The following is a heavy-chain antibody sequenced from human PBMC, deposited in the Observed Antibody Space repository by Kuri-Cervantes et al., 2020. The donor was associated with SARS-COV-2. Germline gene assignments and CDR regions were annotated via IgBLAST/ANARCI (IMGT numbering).Heavy chain of an antibody. V-gene: IGHV4-59*08. CDR2: IYYSGST. J-gene: IGHJ4*02. Sequence: SETLSLTCTVSGGSISSYYWSWIRQPAGKGLEWIGSIYYSGSTYYNPSLKSRVTISVDTSKNQFSLKLSSVTAADTAVYYCARHSGGLGYNDYWGQGTLVTVSS. D-gene: IGHD5-18*01. CDR1: GGSISSYY. CDR3: ARHSGGLGYNDY.